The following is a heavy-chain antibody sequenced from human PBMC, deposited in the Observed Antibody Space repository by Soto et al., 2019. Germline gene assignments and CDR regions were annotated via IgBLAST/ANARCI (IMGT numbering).Heavy chain of an antibody. CDR3: ARNAGRGGPMGYWKTNKGPEPYYMDV. J-gene: IGHJ6*03. CDR1: GYTFTSYG. CDR2: ISAYNGNT. D-gene: IGHD2-15*01. V-gene: IGHV1-18*01. Sequence: ASVKVSCKASGYTFTSYGISWVRQAPGQGLEWMGWISAYNGNTNYAQKLQGRVTMTTDTSTSTAYMELRSLRSDDTAVYYCARNAGRGGPMGYWKTNKGPEPYYMDVWGKGTTVTVSS.